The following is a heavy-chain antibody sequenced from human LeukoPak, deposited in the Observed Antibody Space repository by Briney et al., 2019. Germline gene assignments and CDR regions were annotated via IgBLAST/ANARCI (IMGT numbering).Heavy chain of an antibody. CDR2: IYSGGST. Sequence: PGGSLRLSCAASGFTVSSNYMSWVRQAPGKGLEWVSVIYSGGSTYYADSVKGRFTISRDNSKNTLYLQMNSLRAEDTAVYYCARGGLGSGYYIHYYYYMDVWGKGTTVTVSS. CDR1: GFTVSSNY. CDR3: ARGGLGSGYYIHYYYYMDV. V-gene: IGHV3-53*01. D-gene: IGHD3-22*01. J-gene: IGHJ6*03.